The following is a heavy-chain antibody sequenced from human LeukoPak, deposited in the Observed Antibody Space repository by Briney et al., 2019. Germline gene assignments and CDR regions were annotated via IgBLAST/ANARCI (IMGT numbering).Heavy chain of an antibody. J-gene: IGHJ4*02. CDR3: TRGGGGATAPSDY. V-gene: IGHV1-2*02. Sequence: ASVKVSCKASGYTFTGHYMHWVRQAPGQGLEWMGWINPDSGGTNYAQKFQGRVTMTRDTSISTAYMELSRLRFGDTALYYCTRGGGGATAPSDYWGQGTLVTVSS. CDR2: INPDSGGT. D-gene: IGHD1-26*01. CDR1: GYTFTGHY.